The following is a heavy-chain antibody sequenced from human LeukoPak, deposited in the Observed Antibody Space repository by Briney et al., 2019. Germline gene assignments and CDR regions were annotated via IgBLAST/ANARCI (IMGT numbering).Heavy chain of an antibody. D-gene: IGHD6-13*01. CDR1: GGSISSYY. Sequence: PSETLSLTCTVSGGSISSYYWSWIRQPAGKGLEWIGRIYTSGSTNYNPSLKSRVTMSVDTSKNQFSLKLSSVTAADTAVYYCARDMAAAGWGGFDYWGQGTLVTVSS. V-gene: IGHV4-4*07. CDR3: ARDMAAAGWGGFDY. J-gene: IGHJ4*02. CDR2: IYTSGST.